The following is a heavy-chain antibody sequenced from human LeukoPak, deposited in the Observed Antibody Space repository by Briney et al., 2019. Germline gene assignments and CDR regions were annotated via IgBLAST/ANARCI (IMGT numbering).Heavy chain of an antibody. CDR1: GFTFSSYS. V-gene: IGHV3-66*01. Sequence: GGSLRLSCAASGFTFSSYSMNWVRQAPGKELEWVSVIYSGGATYYADSLKGRFTISRDNSKNTLYLQMNSLRPEDTAVYYCACRTRWPQVAIDYWGQGTLVTVSS. CDR2: IYSGGAT. CDR3: ACRTRWPQVAIDY. J-gene: IGHJ4*02. D-gene: IGHD1/OR15-1a*01.